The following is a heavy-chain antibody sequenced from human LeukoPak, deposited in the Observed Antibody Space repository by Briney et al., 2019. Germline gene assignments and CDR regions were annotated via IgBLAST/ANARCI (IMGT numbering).Heavy chain of an antibody. CDR2: ISTNGGIT. J-gene: IGHJ4*02. CDR1: GFTFSSYA. Sequence: GGSLRLSCAVSGFTFSSYAMHWVRQAPGKGLECVSAISTNGGITYYANSVKGRFTISRDNSKNTLYLQMGSLTAEDMAVYYCARGKGIYCGGDCSALDYWGQGTLVTVSS. D-gene: IGHD2-21*02. V-gene: IGHV3-64*01. CDR3: ARGKGIYCGGDCSALDY.